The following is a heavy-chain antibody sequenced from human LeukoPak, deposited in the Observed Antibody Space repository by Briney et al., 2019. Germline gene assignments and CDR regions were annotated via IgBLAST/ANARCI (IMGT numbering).Heavy chain of an antibody. CDR3: ANRGF. V-gene: IGHV3-53*01. Sequence: GGSLRLSCVVSGFTVSSDFMSWVRQAPGRGLEWVSMVHDGDSTYYADSVKGRFTISRDISKNTLYLQMNNLRAEDTAVYYCANRGFWGQGTLVTVSS. CDR2: VHDGDST. J-gene: IGHJ4*02. CDR1: GFTVSSDF.